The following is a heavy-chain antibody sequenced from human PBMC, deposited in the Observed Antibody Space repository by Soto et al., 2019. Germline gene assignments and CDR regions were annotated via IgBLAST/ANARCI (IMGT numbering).Heavy chain of an antibody. Sequence: QVQLVQSGAEVKKPGASVKVSCKASGYTFTSYGISWVRQAPGQGLEWTGWISAYNGNTNYAQKLQGRVTMTTDTSTSTAYMELRSLRSDDKAVYYCAREGVYYYGSGSYYYYYGMDVWGQGTTVTVSS. CDR3: AREGVYYYGSGSYYYYYGMDV. CDR1: GYTFTSYG. J-gene: IGHJ6*02. V-gene: IGHV1-18*01. D-gene: IGHD3-10*01. CDR2: ISAYNGNT.